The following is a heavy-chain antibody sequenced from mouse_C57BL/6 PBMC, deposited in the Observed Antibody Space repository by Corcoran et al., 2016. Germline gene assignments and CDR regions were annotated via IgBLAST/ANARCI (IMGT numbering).Heavy chain of an antibody. CDR3: ARAHYYGSSYGFAY. V-gene: IGHV3-6*01. CDR2: ISYDGSN. D-gene: IGHD1-1*01. CDR1: GYSITSGYY. J-gene: IGHJ3*01. Sequence: DVQLQESGPGLVKPSQSLSLTCSVTGYSITSGYYWNWIRQFPGNKLEWMGYISYDGSNNYNPSLKNRISITRDTSKNQFFLKLNSVTTEDTATYYCARAHYYGSSYGFAYWGQATLVTVSA.